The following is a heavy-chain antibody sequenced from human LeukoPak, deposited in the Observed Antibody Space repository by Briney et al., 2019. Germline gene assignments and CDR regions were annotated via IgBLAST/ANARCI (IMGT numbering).Heavy chain of an antibody. V-gene: IGHV4-34*01. CDR2: INHSGST. CDR3: AGAYYDFWSGYYAFDY. D-gene: IGHD3-3*01. J-gene: IGHJ4*02. Sequence: SETLSLTCAVYGGSFSGYYWSWIRQPPGKGLEWIGEINHSGSTNYNPSLKSRVTISVDTSKNQFSLKLSSVTAADTAVYYCAGAYYDFWSGYYAFDYWGQGTLVTVSS. CDR1: GGSFSGYY.